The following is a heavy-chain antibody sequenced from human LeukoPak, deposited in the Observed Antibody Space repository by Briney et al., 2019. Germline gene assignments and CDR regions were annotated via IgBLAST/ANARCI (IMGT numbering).Heavy chain of an antibody. CDR3: TTENPSGYYYGMDV. CDR2: IESKTDGGTT. J-gene: IGHJ6*04. Sequence: PGGSLRLSCAASGFTFSNAWMSWVRQAPGKGLEWVGRIESKTDGGTTDYAAPVKGRFTISRDDSKNTLYLQMNSLKTEDTAVYYCTTENPSGYYYGMDVWGKGTTVTVSS. V-gene: IGHV3-15*04. D-gene: IGHD3-3*01. CDR1: GFTFSNAW.